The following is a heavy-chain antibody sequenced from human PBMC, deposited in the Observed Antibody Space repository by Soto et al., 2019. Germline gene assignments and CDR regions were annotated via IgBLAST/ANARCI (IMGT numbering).Heavy chain of an antibody. CDR3: ARGVHRHYYYYGMDV. Sequence: ASVKVSCKASGGTFSSYAISWVRQAPGQGLEWMGGIIPIFGTANYAQKFQGRVTITADESTSTAYMELSSLRSEDTAVYYCARGVHRHYYYYGMDVWGQGTTVTVSS. D-gene: IGHD2-21*01. V-gene: IGHV1-69*13. CDR2: IIPIFGTA. CDR1: GGTFSSYA. J-gene: IGHJ6*02.